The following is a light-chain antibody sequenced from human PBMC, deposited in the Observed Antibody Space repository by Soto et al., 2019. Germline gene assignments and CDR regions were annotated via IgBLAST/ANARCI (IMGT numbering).Light chain of an antibody. CDR1: QGVSSSY. J-gene: IGKJ5*01. Sequence: EIVLTQSPGTLSLSPGERATLSCRASQGVSSSYLAWYQQKPGQPPRLLIYGASSRATGIPARFSGSGSGTEFTLTISSLQSEDFAVYYCQQYNNWPPITFGQGTRLEIK. CDR3: QQYNNWPPIT. CDR2: GAS. V-gene: IGKV3-15*01.